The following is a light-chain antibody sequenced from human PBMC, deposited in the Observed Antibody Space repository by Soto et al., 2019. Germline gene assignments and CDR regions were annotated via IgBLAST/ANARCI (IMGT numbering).Light chain of an antibody. J-gene: IGLJ1*01. Sequence: QSVLTQPASVSGSPGQSITISCTGTSSDVGGYNYVSRYQQHPGKAPKFMIYDVSNRPSGVSNRFSGSKSGNTASLTISGLQAEDEADYYCCSYTTSNTRQIVFGTGTKVT. CDR3: CSYTTSNTRQIV. V-gene: IGLV2-14*01. CDR1: SSDVGGYNY. CDR2: DVS.